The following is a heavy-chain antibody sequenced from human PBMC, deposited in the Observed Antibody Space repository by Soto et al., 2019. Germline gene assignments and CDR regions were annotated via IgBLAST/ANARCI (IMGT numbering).Heavy chain of an antibody. D-gene: IGHD1-26*01. Sequence: QVQLVQSGAEVKKPGSSVKVSCKASGGTFSSYAISWVRQAPGQGREWMGGIIPIFGTANYAQKFQGRVTITADESTSTDYMELSSLRSEDTAVYYCARAQWEMATPYFDYWGQGTLVTVSS. V-gene: IGHV1-69*12. CDR3: ARAQWEMATPYFDY. J-gene: IGHJ4*02. CDR1: GGTFSSYA. CDR2: IIPIFGTA.